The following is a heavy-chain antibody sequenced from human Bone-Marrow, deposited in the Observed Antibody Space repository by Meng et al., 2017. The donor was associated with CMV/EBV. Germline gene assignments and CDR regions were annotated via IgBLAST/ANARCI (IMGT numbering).Heavy chain of an antibody. CDR1: GFTFSSYS. J-gene: IGHJ4*02. D-gene: IGHD3-9*01. Sequence: GGSLRLSCAASGFTFSSYSMNWIRQAPGKGPEWVSSISSDSVYIVYADSVKGRVTISRDNAMHSLFLQLHGLRVEDTAVYYCARFETGKYNHGQEEYWGQGTAVTVSS. CDR2: ISSDSVYI. V-gene: IGHV3-21*04. CDR3: ARFETGKYNHGQEEY.